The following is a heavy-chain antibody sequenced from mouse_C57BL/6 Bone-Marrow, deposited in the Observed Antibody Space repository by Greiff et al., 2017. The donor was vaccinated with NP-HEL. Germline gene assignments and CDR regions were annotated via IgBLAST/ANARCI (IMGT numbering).Heavy chain of an antibody. J-gene: IGHJ4*01. CDR3: ARDGYYPYYYAMDY. D-gene: IGHD2-3*01. Sequence: QVQLQQSGPGLVQPSQSLSITCTVSGFSLTSYGVHWVRQSPGKGLEWLGVIWSGGSTDYNAAFISRLSISKDNSTSQVFFKMNSLQAYDTAIYYCARDGYYPYYYAMDYWGQGTSVTVSS. V-gene: IGHV2-2*01. CDR1: GFSLTSYG. CDR2: IWSGGST.